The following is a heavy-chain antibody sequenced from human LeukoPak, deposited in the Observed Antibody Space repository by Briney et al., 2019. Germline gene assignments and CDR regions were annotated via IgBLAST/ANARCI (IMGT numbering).Heavy chain of an antibody. CDR3: ARSVHIVVVTAIGY. CDR1: GYTFTGYY. J-gene: IGHJ4*02. CDR2: INPNSGGT. V-gene: IGHV1-2*02. D-gene: IGHD2-21*02. Sequence: GASVKVSCKASGYTFTGYYMHWVRQAPGQGLEWMGWINPNSGGTNYAQKFQGRVTMTRDTSIGTAYMELSRLRSDDTAVYYCARSVHIVVVTAIGYWGQGTLVTVSS.